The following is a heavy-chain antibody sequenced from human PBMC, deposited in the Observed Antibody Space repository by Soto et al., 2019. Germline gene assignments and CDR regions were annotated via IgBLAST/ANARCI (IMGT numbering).Heavy chain of an antibody. CDR1: GGSISSYY. CDR2: IYYSGST. Sequence: PSETLSLTCTFSGGSISSYYWSLIRQPPGKGLEWIGYIYYSGSTNYNPSLKSRVTISVDTSKNQFSLKLSSVTAADTAVYYCARLPSSGSYLYYYYYGMDVRGQGTTVTVSS. D-gene: IGHD1-26*01. CDR3: ARLPSSGSYLYYYYYGMDV. V-gene: IGHV4-59*08. J-gene: IGHJ6*02.